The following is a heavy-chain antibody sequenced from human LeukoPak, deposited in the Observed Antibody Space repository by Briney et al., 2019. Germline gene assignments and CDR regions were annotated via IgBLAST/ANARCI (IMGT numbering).Heavy chain of an antibody. CDR2: IYYSGST. CDR3: ARAGGVVVPAHFDP. Sequence: SQTQSLTCTVSGGSISSGGYYWSWIRQHPGKGLEWIGYIYYSGSTYYNPSLKSRVTISVDTSKNQFSLKLSSVTAADTAVYYCARAGGVVVPAHFDPWGQGTLVTVSS. D-gene: IGHD2-2*01. V-gene: IGHV4-31*03. J-gene: IGHJ5*02. CDR1: GGSISSGGYY.